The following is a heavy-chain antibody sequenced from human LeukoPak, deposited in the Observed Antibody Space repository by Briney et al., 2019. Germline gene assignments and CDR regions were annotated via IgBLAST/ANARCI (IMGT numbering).Heavy chain of an antibody. CDR2: ISWDGGST. CDR3: AKDPEMATIRYAFDI. Sequence: HSGGFLRLSCAASGFTFDDYTMHWVRQAPGKGLEWVSLISWDGGSTYYADSVKGRFTISRDNSKNSLYLQMNSLRTEDTALYYCAKDPEMATIRYAFDIWGQGTMVTVSS. CDR1: GFTFDDYT. J-gene: IGHJ3*02. V-gene: IGHV3-43*01. D-gene: IGHD5-24*01.